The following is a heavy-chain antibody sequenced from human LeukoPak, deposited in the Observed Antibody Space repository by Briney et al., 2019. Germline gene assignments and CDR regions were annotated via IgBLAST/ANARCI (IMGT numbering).Heavy chain of an antibody. CDR1: GFTFSSYW. V-gene: IGHV3-23*01. CDR2: ISGSGGST. Sequence: GGSLRLSCAASGFTFSSYWMHWVRQAPGKGLEWVSAISGSGGSTYYADSVKGRFTISRDNSKNTLYLQMNSLSAEDTAVYYCAKVIPRGPRYFDYWGQGTLVTVSS. J-gene: IGHJ4*02. CDR3: AKVIPRGPRYFDY.